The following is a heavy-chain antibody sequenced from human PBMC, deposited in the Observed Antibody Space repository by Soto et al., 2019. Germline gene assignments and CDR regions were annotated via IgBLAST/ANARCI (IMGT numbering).Heavy chain of an antibody. Sequence: GGSLILSCAASKFSLSSYWMNWVRQVPGKGLEWVANIKQDGSEKYYVDSVKGRFIISRDNAKNSLYLQLNSLRAEDTAVYYCARDADASGWYHYGFDVWGQGTMVTVSS. J-gene: IGHJ6*02. V-gene: IGHV3-7*01. CDR2: IKQDGSEK. CDR3: ARDADASGWYHYGFDV. D-gene: IGHD6-19*01. CDR1: KFSLSSYW.